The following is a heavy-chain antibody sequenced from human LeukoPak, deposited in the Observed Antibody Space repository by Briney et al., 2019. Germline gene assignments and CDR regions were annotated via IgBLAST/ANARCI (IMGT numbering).Heavy chain of an antibody. CDR3: ARFSASSGYYIDY. V-gene: IGHV1-3*01. CDR1: GYTFISYT. Sequence: ASVKVSCKASGYTFISYTIHWVRQAPGQRLEWMGWIDAGNGNTKYSQNFQGRVTFTRDTSASTAYMELSSLRSEDTAVYYCARFSASSGYYIDYWGQGTLVTVSS. D-gene: IGHD3-22*01. CDR2: IDAGNGNT. J-gene: IGHJ4*02.